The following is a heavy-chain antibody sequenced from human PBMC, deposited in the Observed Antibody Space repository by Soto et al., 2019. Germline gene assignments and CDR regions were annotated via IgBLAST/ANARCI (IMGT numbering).Heavy chain of an antibody. J-gene: IGHJ6*02. CDR2: IYSGGST. CDR3: AREAQYSSLLVDYYYGMDV. D-gene: IGHD6-6*01. V-gene: IGHV3-53*01. CDR1: GFTVSSNY. Sequence: GGSLRLSCAASGFTVSSNYMSWVRQAPGKGLEWVTVIYSGGSTYYADSLKGRFTISRDKSKNTLYLQMNSLRAEGTAVYYCAREAQYSSLLVDYYYGMDVWGQGTTVTVSS.